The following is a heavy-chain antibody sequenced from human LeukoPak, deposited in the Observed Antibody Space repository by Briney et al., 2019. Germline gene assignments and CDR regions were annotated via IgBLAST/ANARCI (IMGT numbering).Heavy chain of an antibody. J-gene: IGHJ5*02. CDR3: ARDRGLRYCTSSGCQTWLDP. Sequence: GASVKVSCKASGYTFTSCGISWVRQAPGQGLEWMGWISAYNGNTNYAQKLQGRVTMTTDASTSTAYMELRSLRSDDTAVYYCARDRGLRYCTSSGCQTWLDPWGQGTLVTVSS. V-gene: IGHV1-18*01. CDR1: GYTFTSCG. CDR2: ISAYNGNT. D-gene: IGHD2-8*02.